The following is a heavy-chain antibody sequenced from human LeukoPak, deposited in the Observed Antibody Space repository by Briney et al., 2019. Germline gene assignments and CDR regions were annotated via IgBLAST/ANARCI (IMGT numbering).Heavy chain of an antibody. CDR3: AKGALQFPY. J-gene: IGHJ4*02. CDR2: IYYTGNT. Sequence: PSETLSLTCIVSDDSINDYYWSWIRQPPGKGLEWIGYIYYTGNTQYNPSVKSRVTISVDTSKNQFSLKLTSVTAADTAVYFCAKGALQFPYWGPGILVTVSS. CDR1: DDSINDYY. V-gene: IGHV4-59*01.